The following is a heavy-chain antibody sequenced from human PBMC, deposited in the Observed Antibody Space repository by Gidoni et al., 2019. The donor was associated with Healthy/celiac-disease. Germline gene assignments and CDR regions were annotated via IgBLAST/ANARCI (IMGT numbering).Heavy chain of an antibody. J-gene: IGHJ3*02. D-gene: IGHD2-2*01. Sequence: QVQLQQWGAGLLKPSETLSLTCAVYGGSFSGYYWSWIRQPPGKGLEWIGEINHSGSTNYNPSLKRRVTISVDTSKNQFSLKLSSVTAADTAVYYCARGGRDIVVVPAAMSPADMGSSDAFDIWGQGTMVTVSS. CDR3: ARGGRDIVVVPAAMSPADMGSSDAFDI. CDR1: GGSFSGYY. CDR2: INHSGST. V-gene: IGHV4-34*01.